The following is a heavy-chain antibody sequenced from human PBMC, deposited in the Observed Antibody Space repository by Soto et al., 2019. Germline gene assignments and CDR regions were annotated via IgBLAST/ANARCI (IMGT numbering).Heavy chain of an antibody. CDR2: IYPGDSDT. D-gene: IGHD3-22*01. V-gene: IGHV5-51*01. J-gene: IGHJ4*02. CDR1: GYSFTSYW. Sequence: PGECLKRSGNGSGYSFTSYWIGWVRQMPGKGLEWMGIIYPGDSDTRYSPSFQGQVTISADKSISTAYLQWSSLKASDTAMYYCAGGPGNYYDSPYWGQATQVTVSS. CDR3: AGGPGNYYDSPY.